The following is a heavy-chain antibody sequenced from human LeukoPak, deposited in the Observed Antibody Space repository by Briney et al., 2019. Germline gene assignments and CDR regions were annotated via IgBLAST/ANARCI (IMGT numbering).Heavy chain of an antibody. CDR1: GFTSSNYY. Sequence: GGSLRLSCAASGFTSSNYYMHWVRQAPGEGLVWVSRISTDGSSTRYADSVKGRFTISRDNAKNILYLQMNSLRAEDTAVYYCARESPYGGNYAFDIWGQGTRVTVSS. CDR2: ISTDGSST. D-gene: IGHD4-23*01. V-gene: IGHV3-74*01. J-gene: IGHJ3*02. CDR3: ARESPYGGNYAFDI.